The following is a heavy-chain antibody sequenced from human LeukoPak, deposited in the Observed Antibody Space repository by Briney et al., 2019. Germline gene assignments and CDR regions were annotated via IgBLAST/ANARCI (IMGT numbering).Heavy chain of an antibody. D-gene: IGHD3-10*01. Sequence: GGSLRLSCAASGFTFSTYAMHWVRQAPGKGLEWVAIISYDGSDKYYADSVKGRFTISRDNSKNTLYLQMNSLRAEDTAVYYCARGDYGSGSHPSPHYWGLGTLVTVSS. CDR3: ARGDYGSGSHPSPHY. CDR2: ISYDGSDK. V-gene: IGHV3-30-3*01. CDR1: GFTFSTYA. J-gene: IGHJ4*02.